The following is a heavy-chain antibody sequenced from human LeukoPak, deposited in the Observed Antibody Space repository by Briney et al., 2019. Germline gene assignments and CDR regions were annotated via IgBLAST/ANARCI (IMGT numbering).Heavy chain of an antibody. CDR3: ARELQLWFGANWFDP. D-gene: IGHD3-10*01. CDR1: GYTFTGYY. CDR2: INPNSGGT. V-gene: IGHV1-2*02. Sequence: ASVKVSCKASGYTFTGYYMHWVRQAPGQGLEWMGWINPNSGGTNYAQKFQGRVTMTRDTSISTAYMELSRLRSDDTAVYYCARELQLWFGANWFDPWGQGTLVTVSS. J-gene: IGHJ5*02.